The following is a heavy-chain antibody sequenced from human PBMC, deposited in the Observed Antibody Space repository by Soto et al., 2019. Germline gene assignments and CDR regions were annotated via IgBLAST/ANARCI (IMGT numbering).Heavy chain of an antibody. J-gene: IGHJ3*02. CDR1: GYTITSYG. V-gene: IGHV1-18*01. D-gene: IGHD4-17*01. Sequence: ASVKVSCKASGYTITSYGISWVRQAPGQGREWMGWISAYNGNTNYAQKLQGRVTMTTDTSTSTAYMELRSLRSDDTAVYYCARGLYGDYSRDAFDIWGQGTMVTVSS. CDR2: ISAYNGNT. CDR3: ARGLYGDYSRDAFDI.